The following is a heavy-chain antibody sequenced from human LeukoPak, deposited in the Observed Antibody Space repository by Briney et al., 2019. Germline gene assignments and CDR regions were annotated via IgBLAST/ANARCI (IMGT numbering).Heavy chain of an antibody. CDR3: ARNLYTGGSGRYYNTWFDR. CDR1: GGSISSYY. Sequence: PSETLSPACTVYGGSISSYYWSWVRQPPGEGLEWDESIYYSGNTNYHPSLKSQVTISEDTSKNQFSLNLSSVAAADPAVFYFARNLYTGGSGRYYNTWFDRGGEATLVTVS. V-gene: IGHV4-59*01. J-gene: IGHJ5*02. CDR2: IYYSGNT. D-gene: IGHD3-10*01.